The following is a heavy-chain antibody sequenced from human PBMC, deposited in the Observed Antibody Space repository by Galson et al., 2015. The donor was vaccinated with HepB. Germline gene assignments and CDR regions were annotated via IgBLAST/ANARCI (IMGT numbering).Heavy chain of an antibody. CDR2: IYSGGST. CDR1: GFTVSSNY. D-gene: IGHD3-3*01. V-gene: IGHV3-66*02. J-gene: IGHJ6*02. Sequence: SLRLSCAASGFTVSSNYMSWVRQAPGKGLEWVSVIYSGGSTYYADSVKGRFTISRDNSKNTLYLQMNSLRAEDTAVYYCARDLFTYGMDVWGQGTTVTVSS. CDR3: ARDLFTYGMDV.